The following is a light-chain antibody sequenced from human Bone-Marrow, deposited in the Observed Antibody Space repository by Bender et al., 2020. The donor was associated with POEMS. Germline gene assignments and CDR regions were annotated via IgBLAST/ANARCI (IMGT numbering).Light chain of an antibody. V-gene: IGLV2-14*01. CDR3: SSYTSRNTLV. CDR1: SIDIGYYNY. CDR2: DDS. J-gene: IGLJ1*01. Sequence: QSALTQPASVSGSPGQSISISCTGTSIDIGYYNYVSWFQQHPGKVPKLIISDDSTRPSGVSDRLSGSESGNPACLTSSGLQAGDEADYYSSSYTSRNTLVCGTGSKVT.